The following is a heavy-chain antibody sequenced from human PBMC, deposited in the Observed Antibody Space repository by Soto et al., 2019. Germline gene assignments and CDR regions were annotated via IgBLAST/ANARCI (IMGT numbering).Heavy chain of an antibody. CDR3: AGEGIGDTIFGGVIIAGAGNAFDI. V-gene: IGHV4-31*03. D-gene: IGHD3-3*01. J-gene: IGHJ3*02. CDR2: IYYSGST. CDR1: GGSISSGGYY. Sequence: QVQLQESGPGLVKPSQTLSLTCNVSGGSISSGGYYWSWIRQHPGKGLEWIGYIYYSGSTYYNPCLSCGVSMSVDTSKNQFTLRLSFVTAVDTAVYYCAGEGIGDTIFGGVIIAGAGNAFDIWGQGTMVTVSS.